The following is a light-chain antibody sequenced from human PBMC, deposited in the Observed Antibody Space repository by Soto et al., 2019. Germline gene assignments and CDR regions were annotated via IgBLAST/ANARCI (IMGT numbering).Light chain of an antibody. CDR2: KPS. CDR3: QQYNSYGIT. Sequence: DIEMTQYPSTLSASVGDRVTITCRASQSISSCVAWYQQKPGKAPKLLIYKPSGLESGVPSRFSGSGSRTELTLTISSLQPDDFAPYSCQQYNSYGITFGQRRRLEI. J-gene: IGKJ5*01. V-gene: IGKV1-5*03. CDR1: QSISSC.